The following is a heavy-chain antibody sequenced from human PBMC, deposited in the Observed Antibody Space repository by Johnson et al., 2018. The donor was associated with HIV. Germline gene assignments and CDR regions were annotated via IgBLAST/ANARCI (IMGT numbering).Heavy chain of an antibody. CDR3: TRENYRRRDAFDV. Sequence: VQLVESGGGLVQPGRYLRLSCTASGFTFGDYAMSWVRQAPGKGLDWVGFIRSKAYGGTTEYAASVKGRFTISRDDSKSIAYRQMKGLKTEDTAVYYCTRENYRRRDAFDVWGQGTVVIVSS. CDR2: IRSKAYGGTT. V-gene: IGHV3-49*04. J-gene: IGHJ3*01. CDR1: GFTFGDYA. D-gene: IGHD1-7*01.